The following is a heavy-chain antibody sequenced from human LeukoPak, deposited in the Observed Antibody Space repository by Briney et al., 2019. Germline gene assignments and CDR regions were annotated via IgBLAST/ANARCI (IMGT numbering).Heavy chain of an antibody. CDR1: GFTFDDYA. CDR2: IKLDGSEK. CDR3: ARGGTATYYFDY. Sequence: GGSLRLSCAASGFTFDDYAMHWVRQAPGKGLEWVANIKLDGSEKNYVDSVKGRFTISRDNAKNSVYLQMNSLRAEDTAVYYCARGGTATYYFDYWGQGTLVTVSS. J-gene: IGHJ4*02. V-gene: IGHV3-7*01. D-gene: IGHD3-16*01.